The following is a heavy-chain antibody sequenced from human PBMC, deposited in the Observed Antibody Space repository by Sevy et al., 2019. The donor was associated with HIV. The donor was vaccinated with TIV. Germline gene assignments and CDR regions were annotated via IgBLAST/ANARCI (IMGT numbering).Heavy chain of an antibody. Sequence: GSLRLSCTASGFTFGDYAMSWFRQAPGKGLEWVGFIRSKAYGGTTESAASVKGRFTISRDDSKSIAYLQMNSLKTEDTAVYYCTRDPDDYYGSGSYSLFDYWGQGTLVTVSS. CDR2: IRSKAYGGTT. J-gene: IGHJ4*02. D-gene: IGHD3-10*01. V-gene: IGHV3-49*03. CDR1: GFTFGDYA. CDR3: TRDPDDYYGSGSYSLFDY.